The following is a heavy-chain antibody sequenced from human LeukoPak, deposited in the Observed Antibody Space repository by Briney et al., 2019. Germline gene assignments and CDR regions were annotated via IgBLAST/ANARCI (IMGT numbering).Heavy chain of an antibody. CDR3: AKDLENNGGPFYMDV. CDR1: GFTFSGFA. V-gene: IGHV3-23*01. CDR2: ISRSGEST. D-gene: IGHD2-8*01. J-gene: IGHJ6*03. Sequence: HPGGSLRLSCAASGFTFSGFAMSWIRQAPGKGLEWVSSISRSGESTFYADSVRGRFTISRDNSKNTVSLQMNSLRAEDTAVYYCAKDLENNGGPFYMDVWGKGTTVTISS.